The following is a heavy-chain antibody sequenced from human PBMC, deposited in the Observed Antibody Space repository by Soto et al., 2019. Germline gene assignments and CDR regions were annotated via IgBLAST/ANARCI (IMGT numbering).Heavy chain of an antibody. Sequence: GGSLRLSCAASGFTFSSYWMHWVRQAPGKGLVWVSRINSDGSSTSYADSVKGRFTISRDNAKNTLYLQMNSLRAEDTAVYYCASTMVPPQYYYYYYYMDVWGKGTTVTVSS. CDR1: GFTFSSYW. CDR2: INSDGSST. J-gene: IGHJ6*03. D-gene: IGHD3-10*01. V-gene: IGHV3-74*01. CDR3: ASTMVPPQYYYYYYYMDV.